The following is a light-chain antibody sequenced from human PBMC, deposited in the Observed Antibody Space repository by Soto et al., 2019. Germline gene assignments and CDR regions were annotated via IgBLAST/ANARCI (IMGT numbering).Light chain of an antibody. CDR1: QSVSSSY. Sequence: EIVLTQSPGTLSLSPGERATLSCRASQSVSSSYLAWYQQKPGQAPRLLIYGASSRATGIPDRVSGSGSGTEFTLTIIRLEPEDWAVYYCQQYGSSPITFGQGTRLEIK. CDR3: QQYGSSPIT. CDR2: GAS. J-gene: IGKJ5*01. V-gene: IGKV3-20*01.